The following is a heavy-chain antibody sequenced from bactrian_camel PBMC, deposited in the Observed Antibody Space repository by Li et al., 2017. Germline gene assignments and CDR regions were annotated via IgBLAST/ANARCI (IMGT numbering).Heavy chain of an antibody. CDR3: AAEKEVVDTLPCYSHQYFGF. V-gene: IGHV3S53*01. D-gene: IGHD1*01. CDR2: ISTYGTT. Sequence: VQLVESGGGSVQVGGSLRLSCPVNGWTDYCLGWYRQAPGNECEQVAVISTYGTTHYADSVKGRSTISQDIAKRMVYLQMNNLAPEDTAVYYCAAEKEVVDTLPCYSHQYFGFGGQGTQVTVS. J-gene: IGHJ6*01. CDR1: GWTDYC.